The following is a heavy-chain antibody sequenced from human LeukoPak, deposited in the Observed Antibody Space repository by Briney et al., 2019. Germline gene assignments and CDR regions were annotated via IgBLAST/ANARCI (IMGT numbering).Heavy chain of an antibody. Sequence: GGSLRLSCAASGFTFSSYGMHWVRQAPGKGLEWVAVIWYDGSNKYYADSVKGRFTISRDNSKNTLYLQMNSLRAEDTAVYYCARDVADSIYYYYGMDVWAKGPRSPSP. CDR1: GFTFSSYG. V-gene: IGHV3-33*01. CDR3: ARDVADSIYYYYGMDV. CDR2: IWYDGSNK. J-gene: IGHJ6*02. D-gene: IGHD2-15*01.